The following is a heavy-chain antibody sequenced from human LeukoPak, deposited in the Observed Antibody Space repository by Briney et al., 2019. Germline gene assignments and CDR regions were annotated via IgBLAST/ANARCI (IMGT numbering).Heavy chain of an antibody. CDR2: IYTSGST. CDR1: GGSISSGSYY. D-gene: IGHD4-23*01. J-gene: IGHJ5*02. Sequence: SETLSLTCTVSGGSISSGSYYWSWIRQPAGKGLEWLGRIYTSGSTNYNPSLKSRVTISVDTSKNQFSLKLSSVTAADTAVYYCARDLSNYGGNPFDPWGQGTLVTVSS. CDR3: ARDLSNYGGNPFDP. V-gene: IGHV4-61*02.